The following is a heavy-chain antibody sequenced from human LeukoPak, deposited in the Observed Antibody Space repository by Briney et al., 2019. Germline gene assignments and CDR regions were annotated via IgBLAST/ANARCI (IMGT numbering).Heavy chain of an antibody. D-gene: IGHD6-6*01. CDR1: GFTFSSYE. CDR2: ISSSGSTI. CDR3: AKDMGSSSVFTDYMDV. V-gene: IGHV3-48*03. J-gene: IGHJ6*03. Sequence: PGGSLRLSCAASGFTFSSYEMNWVRQAPGKGLEWVSYISSSGSTIYYADSVKGRFTISRDNSKNSLYLQMNSLRTEDTALYYCAKDMGSSSVFTDYMDVWGKGTTATVSS.